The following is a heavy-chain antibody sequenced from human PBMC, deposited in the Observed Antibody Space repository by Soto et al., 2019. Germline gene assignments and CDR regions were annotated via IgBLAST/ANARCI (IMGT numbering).Heavy chain of an antibody. CDR2: ISGSGGTT. CDR3: VKEIEDYGRFDL. Sequence: EVQLLESGGGLVQPGGSLRLSCAASGFTFYNYAMSWVRQAPGKGLEWVAAISGSGGTTWYADAVKGRLTISRDNSKKKVYLEMNRPRGENMGGYYLVKEIEDYGRFDLRGPGTLVNRSS. V-gene: IGHV3-23*01. CDR1: GFTFYNYA. D-gene: IGHD3-10*01. J-gene: IGHJ4*02.